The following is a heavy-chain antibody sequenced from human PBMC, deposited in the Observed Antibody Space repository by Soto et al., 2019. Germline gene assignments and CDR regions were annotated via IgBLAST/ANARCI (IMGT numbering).Heavy chain of an antibody. CDR2: INPSGGST. Sequence: GASVKVSCKASGYTFTSYYMHWVRQAPGQGLEWMGIINPSGGSTSYAQKFQGRVTMTRETSTSTVYMKLSSLRSEDTAVYYCARQRTTVTYFDYCGPGTIVTVSS. CDR1: GYTFTSYY. D-gene: IGHD4-17*01. CDR3: ARQRTTVTYFDY. V-gene: IGHV1-46*01. J-gene: IGHJ4*02.